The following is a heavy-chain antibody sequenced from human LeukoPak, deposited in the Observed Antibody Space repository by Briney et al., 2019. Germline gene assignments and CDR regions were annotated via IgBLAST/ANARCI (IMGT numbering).Heavy chain of an antibody. CDR2: IIPILGIA. V-gene: IGHV1-69*04. D-gene: IGHD3-10*01. J-gene: IGHJ6*02. CDR1: GATFSSYA. Sequence: SVKVSCKASGATFSSYAISWVRQDPGQGLGWMGRIIPILGIANYAQKFQGRVTITADKSTSTAYMELSSLRSEDTAVYYCARDRGEYGMDVWGQGTTVTVSS. CDR3: ARDRGEYGMDV.